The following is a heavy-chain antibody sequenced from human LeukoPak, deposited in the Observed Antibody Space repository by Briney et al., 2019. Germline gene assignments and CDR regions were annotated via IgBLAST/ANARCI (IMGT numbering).Heavy chain of an antibody. D-gene: IGHD5-24*01. Sequence: SSETLSLTCTVSGGSISSGGYYWSWIRQPPGKGLEWIGYIYYSGSTNYNPSLKSRVTISVDTSKNQFSLKLSSVTAADTAVYYCARSKGLQLFGYWGQGTLVTVSS. V-gene: IGHV4-61*08. J-gene: IGHJ4*02. CDR3: ARSKGLQLFGY. CDR2: IYYSGST. CDR1: GGSISSGGYY.